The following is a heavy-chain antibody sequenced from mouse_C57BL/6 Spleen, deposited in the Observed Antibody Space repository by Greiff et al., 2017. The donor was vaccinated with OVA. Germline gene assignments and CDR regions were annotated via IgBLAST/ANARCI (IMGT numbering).Heavy chain of an antibody. Sequence: VQLKESGGGLVKPGGSLKLSCAASGFTFSSYTMSWVRQTPEKRLEWVATISGGGGNTYYPDSVKGRFTISRDNAKNTLYLQMSSLRSEDTALYYCARQDANWDFDYWGQGTTLTVSS. V-gene: IGHV5-9*01. CDR2: ISGGGGNT. D-gene: IGHD4-1*01. CDR1: GFTFSSYT. CDR3: ARQDANWDFDY. J-gene: IGHJ2*01.